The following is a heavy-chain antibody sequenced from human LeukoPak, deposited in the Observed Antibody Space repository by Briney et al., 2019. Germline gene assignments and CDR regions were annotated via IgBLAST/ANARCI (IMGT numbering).Heavy chain of an antibody. CDR1: GFTFSSYS. V-gene: IGHV3-48*04. D-gene: IGHD5-18*01. CDR3: ARHLSGISGYTYGRGIDY. J-gene: IGHJ4*02. Sequence: GGSLRLSCAASGFTFSSYSMNWVRQAPGKGLEWVSYISSSSSAIYYADSVNGRFTISRDTAKTSLYLQMNSLRAEDTAVYYCARHLSGISGYTYGRGIDYWGQGTLVTVSS. CDR2: ISSSSSAI.